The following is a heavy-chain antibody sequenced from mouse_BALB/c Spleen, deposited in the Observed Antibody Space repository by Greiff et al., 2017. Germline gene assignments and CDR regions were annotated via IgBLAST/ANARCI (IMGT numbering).Heavy chain of an antibody. CDR2: IDPANGNT. J-gene: IGHJ4*01. Sequence: EVQLQQSGAELVKPGASVKLSCTASGFNIKDTYMHWVKQRPEQGLEWIGRIDPANGNTKYDPKFQGKATITADTSSNTAYLQLSSLTSEDTAVYYCARSVTTAPGLYAMDYWGQGTSVTVAS. D-gene: IGHD1-2*01. CDR1: GFNIKDTY. CDR3: ARSVTTAPGLYAMDY. V-gene: IGHV14-3*02.